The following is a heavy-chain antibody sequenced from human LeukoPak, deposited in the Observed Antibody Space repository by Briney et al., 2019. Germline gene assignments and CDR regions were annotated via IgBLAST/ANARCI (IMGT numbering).Heavy chain of an antibody. CDR1: GFTFSSYE. CDR2: ISSSGSTI. CDR3: SRDHDSSTVTTFGY. J-gene: IGHJ4*02. D-gene: IGHD4-17*01. V-gene: IGHV3-48*03. Sequence: PGGSLRLSCAASGFTFSSYEMNWVRQAPGKGLEWVSYISSSGSTIYYADSAKGRFTISRDNAKNSLYLQMNSLRTEDTAVYYCSRDHDSSTVTTFGYWGQGTLVTVSS.